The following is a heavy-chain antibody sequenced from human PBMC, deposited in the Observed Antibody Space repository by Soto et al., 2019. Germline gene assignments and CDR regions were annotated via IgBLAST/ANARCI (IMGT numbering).Heavy chain of an antibody. J-gene: IGHJ6*03. CDR3: ARHGTVAASGCYMDV. Sequence: PGESLKISCKGSGYSFTSYWIGWVRQMPGKGLEWMGIIYPGDSDTRYSPSFQGQVTISADKSISTAYLQWSSLKASDTAMYYCARHGTVAASGCYMDVWGKGTTVTVSS. CDR2: IYPGDSDT. V-gene: IGHV5-51*01. CDR1: GYSFTSYW. D-gene: IGHD2-15*01.